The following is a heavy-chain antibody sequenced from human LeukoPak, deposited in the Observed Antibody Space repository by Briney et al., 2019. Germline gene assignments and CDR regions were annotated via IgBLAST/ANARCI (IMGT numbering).Heavy chain of an antibody. D-gene: IGHD6-19*01. J-gene: IGHJ3*02. Sequence: PGGSLRRSCAASEFSVGSNYMTWVRQPPGKGLEWIGSIYYSGSTYYNPSLKSRVTISVDTSKNQFSLKLSSVTAADTAVYYCARPLYSSGWPPRAPDAFDIWGQGTMVTVSS. V-gene: IGHV4-39*01. CDR2: IYYSGST. CDR3: ARPLYSSGWPPRAPDAFDI. CDR1: EFSVGSNY.